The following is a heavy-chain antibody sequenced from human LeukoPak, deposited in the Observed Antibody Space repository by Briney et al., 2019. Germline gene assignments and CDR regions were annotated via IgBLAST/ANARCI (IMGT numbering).Heavy chain of an antibody. CDR3: TRAGLRDSYGIFDY. Sequence: GGSLSLSCAAAGFTFSSYSMNWLRQAPGQGLVGVFSIISSSSYIYYADSVKGRFTISSDNSKSSLYLQMNSLRAEDTAVYYCTRAGLRDSYGIFDYWGQGTLVTVSS. CDR1: GFTFSSYS. V-gene: IGHV3-21*01. D-gene: IGHD5-18*01. CDR2: IISSSSYI. J-gene: IGHJ4*02.